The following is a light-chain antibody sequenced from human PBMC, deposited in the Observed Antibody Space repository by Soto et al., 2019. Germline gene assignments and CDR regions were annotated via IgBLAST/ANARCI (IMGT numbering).Light chain of an antibody. CDR1: QSISSR. CDR3: QQYNSYPWT. Sequence: DIQMTQSPSTQSASVGDRVAITCRASQSISSRLAWYQQKPGKAPKLLIYKASSLESGVPSRFSGSGSGTEFTLTLSSLQPDDFATYYCQQYNSYPWTFGQGTKVEIK. J-gene: IGKJ1*01. V-gene: IGKV1-5*03. CDR2: KAS.